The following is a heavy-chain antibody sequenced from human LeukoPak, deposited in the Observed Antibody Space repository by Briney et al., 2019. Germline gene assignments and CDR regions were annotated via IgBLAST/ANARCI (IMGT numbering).Heavy chain of an antibody. CDR1: GGSISSGGYY. J-gene: IGHJ4*02. CDR2: IYYSGST. Sequence: PSQTLSLTCTVSGGSISSGGYYWSWIRQHPGKGLEWIGYIYYSGSTYYNPSLKSRVTISVDTSKNQFSLKLSSVTAADTAMYYCARDKGEYYDSSGYLDYWGQGTLVTVSS. CDR3: ARDKGEYYDSSGYLDY. V-gene: IGHV4-31*03. D-gene: IGHD3-22*01.